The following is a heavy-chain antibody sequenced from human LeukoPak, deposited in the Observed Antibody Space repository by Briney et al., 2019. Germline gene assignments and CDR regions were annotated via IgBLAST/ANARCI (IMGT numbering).Heavy chain of an antibody. CDR2: IYYSGST. CDR3: ARQGSSGWAIFDY. V-gene: IGHV4-59*08. CDR1: GGSISSHY. J-gene: IGHJ4*02. D-gene: IGHD6-19*01. Sequence: SETLSLTCSVSGGSISSHYWSWIRQPPGKGLEWIGYIYYSGSTNYNPSLKSRVTISVDTSKNQFSLKLSSVTAADTAVYYCARQGSSGWAIFDYWGQGTLVTVSS.